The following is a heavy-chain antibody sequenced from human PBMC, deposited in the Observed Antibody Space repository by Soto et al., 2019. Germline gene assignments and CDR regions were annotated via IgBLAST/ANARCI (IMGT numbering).Heavy chain of an antibody. J-gene: IGHJ4*02. CDR2: IYYSGST. CDR1: GGSISSNVYY. CDR3: ARSLTFGGVIAADDY. V-gene: IGHV4-30-4*01. Sequence: PSETLSLTCTVSGGSISSNVYYWNWIRQPPGKGLEWIGYIYYSGSTYYNPSLKSRVTISVDTSKNQFSLKLSSVTAADTAVYYCARSLTFGGVIAADDYWGQGTLVTISS. D-gene: IGHD3-16*02.